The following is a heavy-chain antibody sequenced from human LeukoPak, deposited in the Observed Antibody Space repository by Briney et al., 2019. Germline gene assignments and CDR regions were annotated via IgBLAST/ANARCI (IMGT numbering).Heavy chain of an antibody. V-gene: IGHV1-3*01. CDR2: INAGNGDA. CDR3: ARAQLGSNRPGDY. Sequence: ASVKVSCKASGYTFNSYDIHWLRQAPGQRLEWMGWINAGNGDAKYSQKFQGKVTITRDTPASTDYMELSSLRSEDTAVYYCARAQLGSNRPGDYWGQGTLVTVSS. CDR1: GYTFNSYD. D-gene: IGHD6-13*01. J-gene: IGHJ4*02.